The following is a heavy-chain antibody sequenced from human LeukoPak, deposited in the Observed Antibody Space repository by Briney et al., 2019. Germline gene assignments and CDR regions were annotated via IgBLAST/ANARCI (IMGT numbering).Heavy chain of an antibody. Sequence: SETLSLTCTVSGGSISSGGYYWSWIRLHPGKGLEWIGYIYYSGSTYYNPSLKSRVTISVDTSKNQFSLKLTSVTAADTAVYYCARVASGVGYNWFDPWGQGTLVTVSS. V-gene: IGHV4-31*03. J-gene: IGHJ5*02. CDR2: IYYSGST. CDR1: GGSISSGGYY. CDR3: ARVASGVGYNWFDP. D-gene: IGHD2-15*01.